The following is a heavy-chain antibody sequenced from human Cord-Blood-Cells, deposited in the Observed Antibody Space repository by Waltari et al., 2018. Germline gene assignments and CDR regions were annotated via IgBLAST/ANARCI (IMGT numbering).Heavy chain of an antibody. J-gene: IGHJ4*02. Sequence: EVQLLESGGGLVQPGGSLRLSCAASGFTFSSYAMRWVRQAPGKGLEWVSAISGSGGSTYYADSVKGRFTISRDNSKNTLYLQMNSLRAEDTAVYYCAKDDDFWSGYFDYWGQGTLVTVSS. CDR2: ISGSGGST. V-gene: IGHV3-23*01. D-gene: IGHD3-3*01. CDR3: AKDDDFWSGYFDY. CDR1: GFTFSSYA.